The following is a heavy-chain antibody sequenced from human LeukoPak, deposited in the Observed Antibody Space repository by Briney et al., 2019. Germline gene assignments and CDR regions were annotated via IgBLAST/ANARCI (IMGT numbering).Heavy chain of an antibody. Sequence: PGGSLRLSCAASGFAFSAYWMHWVRQAPGKGLEWVSRINEDATTITYANSVKRRFIISRDNSKKSLYLQMNNLRAEDTAVYYCVRDLILVWTPGDDFDFWGQGTLVTVSS. CDR2: INEDATTI. J-gene: IGHJ4*02. D-gene: IGHD3-16*01. CDR1: GFAFSAYW. V-gene: IGHV3-74*01. CDR3: VRDLILVWTPGDDFDF.